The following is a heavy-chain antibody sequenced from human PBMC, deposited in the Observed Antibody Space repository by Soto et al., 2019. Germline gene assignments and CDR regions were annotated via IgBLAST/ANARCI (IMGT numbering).Heavy chain of an antibody. CDR1: GGTFSSYA. Sequence: ASVKVSCKASGGTFSSYAISWVRQAPGQGLEWMGGIIPIFGTANYAQKFQGRVTITADESTSTAYMELSSLRSEDTAVYYCARENPYYYGSGSYYNRGYFDYWGQGTLVTVSS. D-gene: IGHD3-10*01. CDR2: IIPIFGTA. J-gene: IGHJ4*02. V-gene: IGHV1-69*13. CDR3: ARENPYYYGSGSYYNRGYFDY.